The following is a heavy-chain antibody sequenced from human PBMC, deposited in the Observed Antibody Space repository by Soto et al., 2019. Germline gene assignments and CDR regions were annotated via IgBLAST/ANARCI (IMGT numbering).Heavy chain of an antibody. CDR1: GFTFSNSG. D-gene: IGHD1-26*01. CDR3: ARDRGGAGATDY. CDR2: ISSSSSTI. J-gene: IGHJ4*02. V-gene: IGHV3-48*02. Sequence: EVQLVESGGGLVQPGGSLRLSCAASGFTFSNSGMNWVRQAPGKGLEWVSYISSSSSTIRYADSVKGRFTISRDNAKNSLFLQMNSLRDEDMAVYYCARDRGGAGATDYWGQGTLVTVSS.